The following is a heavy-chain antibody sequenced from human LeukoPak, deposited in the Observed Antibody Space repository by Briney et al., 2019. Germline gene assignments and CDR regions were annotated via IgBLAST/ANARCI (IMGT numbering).Heavy chain of an antibody. CDR1: GGSISSSNW. CDR3: TTGIFDY. Sequence: ETLSLTCAVSGGSISSSNWWSWVRQPPGKGLEWVGRIKSKTDGGTTDYAAPVKGRFTISRDDSKNTLYLQMNSLKTEDTAVYYCTTGIFDYWGQGTLVTVSS. CDR2: IKSKTDGGTT. V-gene: IGHV3-15*01. J-gene: IGHJ4*02. D-gene: IGHD1-14*01.